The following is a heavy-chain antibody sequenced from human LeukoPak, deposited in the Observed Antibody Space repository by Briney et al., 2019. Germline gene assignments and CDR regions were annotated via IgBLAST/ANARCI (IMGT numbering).Heavy chain of an antibody. D-gene: IGHD6-19*01. CDR3: AKAGAWAVAGNFDY. Sequence: GGSLRLSCAASGFTFSSYAMSWVRHAPGKGLEWVSAISGSGGSTYYADSVKGRFTISRDNSKNTLYLQMNSLRAEDTAVYYCAKAGAWAVAGNFDYWGQGTLVTVSS. CDR1: GFTFSSYA. J-gene: IGHJ4*02. CDR2: ISGSGGST. V-gene: IGHV3-23*01.